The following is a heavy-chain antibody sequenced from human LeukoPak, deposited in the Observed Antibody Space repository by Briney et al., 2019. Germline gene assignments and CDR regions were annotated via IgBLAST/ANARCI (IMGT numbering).Heavy chain of an antibody. CDR1: GFTFSSYA. V-gene: IGHV3-48*01. J-gene: IGHJ6*02. CDR2: ISSSSSTI. Sequence: GGSLRLSCAASGFTFSSYAMNWVRQAPGKGLEWVSLISSSSSTIYYADSVKGRFTISRDNAKNSLYLQMNSLRAEDTAVYYCARPCITGYYFYGMDVWGQGTTVTVSS. D-gene: IGHD1-20*01. CDR3: ARPCITGYYFYGMDV.